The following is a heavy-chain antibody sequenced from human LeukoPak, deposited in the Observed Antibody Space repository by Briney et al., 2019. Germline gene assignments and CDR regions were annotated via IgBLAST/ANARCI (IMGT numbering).Heavy chain of an antibody. Sequence: AGGSLRLSCAASGFTFSNAWMSWVRQAPGKGLEWVGGIKNKADNGTNDYAAPVKGRFTISRDKSKNTLYLQMNSLKTEDTAAYYCTSGDSSGWLREYYSGMDVWGKGSTVTVSS. D-gene: IGHD6-19*01. CDR3: TSGDSSGWLREYYSGMDV. CDR2: IKNKADNGTN. CDR1: GFTFSNAW. J-gene: IGHJ6*04. V-gene: IGHV3-15*01.